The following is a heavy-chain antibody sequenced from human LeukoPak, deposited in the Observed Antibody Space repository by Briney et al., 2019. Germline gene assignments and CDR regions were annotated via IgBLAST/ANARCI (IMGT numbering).Heavy chain of an antibody. D-gene: IGHD3-10*01. Sequence: PSETLSLTCAVYGGSFSGYYWTWIRQPPGKGLEWIGEINHKGSTNYNPSPMSRVSTSVDTSKNQFSLKLSSVTAADTAVYYCARGPHYYGSGSYEYSYYYYYYGMGVWGNGTTVTVSS. CDR1: GGSFSGYY. J-gene: IGHJ6*04. V-gene: IGHV4-34*01. CDR3: ARGPHYYGSGSYEYSYYYYYYGMGV. CDR2: INHKGST.